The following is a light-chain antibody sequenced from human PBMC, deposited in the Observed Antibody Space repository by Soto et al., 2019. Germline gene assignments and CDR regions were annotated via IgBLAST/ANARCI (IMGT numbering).Light chain of an antibody. CDR1: QSVRTY. V-gene: IGKV3-11*01. CDR2: DAS. Sequence: EIVLTQSPVTLSLSPGERATLSCRASQSVRTYLSYVAWYQQRPGQAPRLLIYDASNRATGIPARFSGSGSGTDFTLTISSLEPEDFAVYYCQQRSNWPPVFGGGTKVDIK. J-gene: IGKJ4*01. CDR3: QQRSNWPPV.